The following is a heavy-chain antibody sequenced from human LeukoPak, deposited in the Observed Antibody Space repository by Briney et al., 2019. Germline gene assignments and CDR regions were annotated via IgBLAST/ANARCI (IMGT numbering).Heavy chain of an antibody. CDR3: ARDGMATITVFDY. Sequence: ASVKVSCKSSGYTFTSYYMHWVQQAPGQGLEWMGIINPSGGSTSYAQKFQGRVTMTRDTSTSTVYMELSSLRSEGTAVYYCARDGMATITVFDYWGQGTLVTVSS. CDR2: INPSGGST. CDR1: GYTFTSYY. D-gene: IGHD5-24*01. J-gene: IGHJ4*02. V-gene: IGHV1-46*01.